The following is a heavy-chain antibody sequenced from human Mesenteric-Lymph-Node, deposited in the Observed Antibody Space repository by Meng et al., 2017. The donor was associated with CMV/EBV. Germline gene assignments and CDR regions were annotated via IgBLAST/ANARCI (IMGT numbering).Heavy chain of an antibody. CDR3: ARDKYLASMGVTWFDP. D-gene: IGHD2-21*02. Sequence: GPISSGDYYWSWIRQPPGKGLEWIGYIYYSGSTYYNPSLKSRVTISVDTSKNQFSLKLSSVTAADTAVYYCARDKYLASMGVTWFDPWGQGTLVTVSS. J-gene: IGHJ5*02. V-gene: IGHV4-31*02. CDR2: IYYSGST. CDR1: GPISSGDYY.